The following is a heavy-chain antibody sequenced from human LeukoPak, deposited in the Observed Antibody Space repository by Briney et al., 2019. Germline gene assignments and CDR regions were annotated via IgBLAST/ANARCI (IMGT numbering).Heavy chain of an antibody. Sequence: GGSLRLSCAASGFTFSSYGMHWVRQAPGKGLEWVAVISYDGSNKYYADSVKGRFTIFRDDSKNTLYLQMNSLRAEDTAVYYCAKTPLDYYYGMDVWGKGTTVTVSS. V-gene: IGHV3-30*18. J-gene: IGHJ6*04. CDR3: AKTPLDYYYGMDV. CDR2: ISYDGSNK. CDR1: GFTFSSYG.